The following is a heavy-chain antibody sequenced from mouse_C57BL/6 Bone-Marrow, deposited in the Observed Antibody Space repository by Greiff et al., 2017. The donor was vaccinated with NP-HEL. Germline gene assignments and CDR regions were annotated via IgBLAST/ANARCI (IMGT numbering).Heavy chain of an antibody. Sequence: QVQLQQSGAELVRPGASVTLSCKASGYTFTDYEMHWVKQTPVHGLEWIGAIDPETGGTAYNQKFKGKAILTADKSSRTAYMELRSLTSEDSAVYYCTRGDYYGSSYSDYWGQGTTLTVSS. CDR2: IDPETGGT. D-gene: IGHD1-1*01. J-gene: IGHJ2*01. CDR1: GYTFTDYE. V-gene: IGHV1-15*01. CDR3: TRGDYYGSSYSDY.